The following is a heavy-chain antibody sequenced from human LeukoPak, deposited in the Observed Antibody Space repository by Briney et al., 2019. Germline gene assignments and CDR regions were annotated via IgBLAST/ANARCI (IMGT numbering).Heavy chain of an antibody. J-gene: IGHJ4*02. CDR1: GYSFTSYW. CDR2: IYPGDSDT. D-gene: IGHD3-22*01. CDR3: ARRGSGITMIAGGYYFDY. Sequence: GESLKISCKGSGYSFTSYWIGWVRQMPGKGLEWMGIIYPGDSDTRYSPSFQGQVTISADKSISTAYLQRSSLKASDTAMYYCARRGSGITMIAGGYYFDYWGQGTLVTVSS. V-gene: IGHV5-51*01.